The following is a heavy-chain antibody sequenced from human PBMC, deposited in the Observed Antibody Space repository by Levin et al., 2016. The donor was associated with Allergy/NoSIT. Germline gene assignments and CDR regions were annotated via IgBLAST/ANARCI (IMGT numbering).Heavy chain of an antibody. J-gene: IGHJ6*02. Sequence: GESLKISCAASGFTFSDYAMIWVRQAPGKGLEWVSAISGSGGGTYYTDSVKGRFTISRDNSKNTLYLQMNSLRAEDTAVYYCAKGLFQLYYYFYGMDVWGQGTTVTVSS. CDR1: GFTFSDYA. CDR3: AKGLFQLYYYFYGMDV. V-gene: IGHV3-23*01. CDR2: ISGSGGGT. D-gene: IGHD1-1*01.